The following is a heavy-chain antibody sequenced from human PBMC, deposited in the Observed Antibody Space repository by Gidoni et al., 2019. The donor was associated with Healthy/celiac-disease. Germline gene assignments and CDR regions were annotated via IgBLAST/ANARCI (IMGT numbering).Heavy chain of an antibody. CDR2: ISSSSSYT. J-gene: IGHJ6*02. CDR1: GFTFSDYY. CDR3: ARDLVVPAAMGDYGMDV. Sequence: LSCAASGFTFSDYYMSWIRQAPGKGLEWVSYISSSSSYTNYADSVKGRFTISRDNVKNSLYLQMNSLRAEDTAVYYCARDLVVPAAMGDYGMDVWGQGTTVTVSS. V-gene: IGHV3-11*06. D-gene: IGHD2-2*01.